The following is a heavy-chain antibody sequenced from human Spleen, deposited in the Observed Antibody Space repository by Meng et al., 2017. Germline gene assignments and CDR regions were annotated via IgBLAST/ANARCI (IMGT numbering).Heavy chain of an antibody. CDR1: VGSFSDYY. CDR3: ARGPTTMAHDFDY. D-gene: IGHD4-11*01. V-gene: IGHV4-34*01. CDR2: VNHSGST. Sequence: QVPLQQWGAGLLKPSETLSLPCVVSVGSFSDYYWSWIRQPPGKGLEWIGEVNHSGSTNYNPSLESRATISVDTSQNNLSLKLSSVTAADSAVYYCARGPTTMAHDFDYWGQGTLVTVSS. J-gene: IGHJ4*02.